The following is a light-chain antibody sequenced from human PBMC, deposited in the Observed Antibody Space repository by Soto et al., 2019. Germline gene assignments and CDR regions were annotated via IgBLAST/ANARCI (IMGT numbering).Light chain of an antibody. Sequence: SYELTQPLSVSVALGQTARITCGGNNIGSKNVHWYQLNPGQAPVLVIYRDTNRPSGIPERFSGSNSGNTATLAISGAQAGDDADYYCQVWDSSTVVFGGGTKLTV. CDR3: QVWDSSTVV. V-gene: IGLV3-9*01. CDR2: RDT. CDR1: NIGSKN. J-gene: IGLJ3*02.